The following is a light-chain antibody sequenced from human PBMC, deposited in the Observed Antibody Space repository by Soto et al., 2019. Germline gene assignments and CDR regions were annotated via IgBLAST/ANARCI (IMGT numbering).Light chain of an antibody. Sequence: EIVLTQSPGTLSLSPGERATFSCRTSQTINTEFLAWYQQRPGLAPRLLIHGTSNRATGIPDRFSGSGSGTDFPRTISAREPEDFAVYYCQRYGSSPLYAFGQGTKLEI. CDR2: GTS. V-gene: IGKV3-20*01. J-gene: IGKJ2*01. CDR1: QTINTEF. CDR3: QRYGSSPLYA.